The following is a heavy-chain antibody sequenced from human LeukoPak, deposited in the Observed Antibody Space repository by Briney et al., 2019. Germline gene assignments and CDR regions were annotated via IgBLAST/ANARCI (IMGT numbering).Heavy chain of an antibody. CDR1: GYTFSNYN. CDR3: ARVRDGYNDAYDI. CDR2: VNPSGDST. Sequence: ASVKVSCKASGYTFSNYNIHWVRQAPGQGLEWMGIVNPSGDSTNYAQNFQGRVTMTGDTSTSTVYMELSSLRSEDTAVYYCARVRDGYNDAYDIWGQGTMVTVPS. D-gene: IGHD5-24*01. J-gene: IGHJ3*02. V-gene: IGHV1-46*01.